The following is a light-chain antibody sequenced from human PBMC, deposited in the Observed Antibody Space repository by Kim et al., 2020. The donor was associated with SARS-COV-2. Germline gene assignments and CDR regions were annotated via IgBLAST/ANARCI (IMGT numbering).Light chain of an antibody. Sequence: SPGERATLSCRARQTIKKRLGWYQHKPGQAPRLLIYDATTRATGGPGRVIGSGSGTDFTLTISSLQSEDFAVYYCQQSNDWPPLTFGQGTKVDIK. J-gene: IGKJ1*01. CDR3: QQSNDWPPLT. CDR2: DAT. CDR1: QTIKKR. V-gene: IGKV3-15*01.